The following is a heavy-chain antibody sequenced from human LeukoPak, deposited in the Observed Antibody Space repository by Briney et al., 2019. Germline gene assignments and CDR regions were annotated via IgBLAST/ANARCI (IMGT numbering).Heavy chain of an antibody. CDR3: ARVGASRPGPYYFDY. D-gene: IGHD1-26*01. J-gene: IGHJ4*02. CDR2: INHSGST. V-gene: IGHV4-34*01. CDR1: GGSFSGYY. Sequence: SETLSLTCAVYGGSFSGYYWSWIRQPPGKGLEWIGEINHSGSTNYNPSLKSRVTISVDTSKNQLSLKLSSVTAADTAVYYCARVGASRPGPYYFDYWGQGTLVTVSS.